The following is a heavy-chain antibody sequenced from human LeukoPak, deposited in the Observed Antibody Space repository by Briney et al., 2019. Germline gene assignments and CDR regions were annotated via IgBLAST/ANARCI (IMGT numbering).Heavy chain of an antibody. Sequence: SETLSLTCAVCGGSFSGYYWSWIRQPPGKGLEWIGEINHSGSTNYNPSLKSRVTISVDTSMNQFSLKLSSVTAADTAVYYCARWYYYGSGSSQWGQGTLVTVSS. CDR2: INHSGST. D-gene: IGHD3-10*01. CDR1: GGSFSGYY. J-gene: IGHJ4*02. V-gene: IGHV4-34*01. CDR3: ARWYYYGSGSSQ.